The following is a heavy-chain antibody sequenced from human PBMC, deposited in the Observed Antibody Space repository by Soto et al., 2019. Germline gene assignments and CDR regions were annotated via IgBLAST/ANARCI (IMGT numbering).Heavy chain of an antibody. Sequence: VGSLRLSCAASGFTFSSYSMNWVRQAPGKGLEWVPSISSSSSYIYYADSVKGRFTISRDNAKNSLYLQMNSLRAEDTAVYYCARDGVWGIAAAGHDYWGQGTLVTVSS. D-gene: IGHD6-13*01. J-gene: IGHJ4*02. CDR3: ARDGVWGIAAAGHDY. CDR1: GFTFSSYS. CDR2: ISSSSSYI. V-gene: IGHV3-21*01.